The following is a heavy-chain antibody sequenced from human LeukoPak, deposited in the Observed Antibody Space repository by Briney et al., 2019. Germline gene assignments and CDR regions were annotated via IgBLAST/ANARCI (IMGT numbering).Heavy chain of an antibody. Sequence: SETLSLTCTVSGGSISSGGYYWSWIRQHPGKGLEWIGYIYYSGSTCYNPSLKSRVTISVDTSKNQFSLKLSSVTAADTAVYYCARAIPSGYSSGWLDYWGQGTLVTVSS. CDR2: IYYSGST. CDR3: ARAIPSGYSSGWLDY. J-gene: IGHJ4*02. CDR1: GGSISSGGYY. V-gene: IGHV4-31*03. D-gene: IGHD6-19*01.